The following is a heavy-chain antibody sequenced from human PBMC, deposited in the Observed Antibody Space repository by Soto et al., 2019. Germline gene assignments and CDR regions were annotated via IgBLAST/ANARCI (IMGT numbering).Heavy chain of an antibody. CDR1: GVSLTSGTYY. CDR3: ASTEDFFDY. J-gene: IGHJ4*02. Sequence: SETLSLTCSVSGVSLTSGTYYWSWIRQHPWKCLEWIGYIFYSGSTDYNPSLTSPVNISVDTSKNQFSLKLSSVTAADTAVYYCASTEDFFDYWGQGTLVTVSS. CDR2: IFYSGST. V-gene: IGHV4-31*01.